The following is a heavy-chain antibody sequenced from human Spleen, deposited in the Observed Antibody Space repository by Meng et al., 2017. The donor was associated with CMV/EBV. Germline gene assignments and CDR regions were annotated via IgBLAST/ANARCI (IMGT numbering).Heavy chain of an antibody. CDR2: INPRGGTT. Sequence: QVQLVQSGAEVKKPGASLKVSCKTSGYTFPTYYIHWVRQAPGQGLEWVGIINPRGGTTTYAQRVQGRVTMTSDTSTSTVYMEVSSLRSEDTAVYYCARDLGGSYNDYWGQGTLVTVSS. V-gene: IGHV1-46*01. D-gene: IGHD1-26*01. CDR3: ARDLGGSYNDY. CDR1: GYTFPTYY. J-gene: IGHJ4*02.